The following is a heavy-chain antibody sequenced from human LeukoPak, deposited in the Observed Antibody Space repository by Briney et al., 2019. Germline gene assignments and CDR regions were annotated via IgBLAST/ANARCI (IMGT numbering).Heavy chain of an antibody. V-gene: IGHV5-51*01. CDR1: GYSFTSYW. CDR2: IYPGDSDT. CDR3: ARPPGGYCSGGSCYSEYYFDY. J-gene: IGHJ4*02. D-gene: IGHD2-15*01. Sequence: GESLKISCKGSGYSFTSYWIGWVRQMPGKGLEWMGIIYPGDSDTRYSPSFQGQVTISADKSISTAYLQWSSLKASDTAMYYCARPPGGYCSGGSCYSEYYFDYRGQGTLVTVSS.